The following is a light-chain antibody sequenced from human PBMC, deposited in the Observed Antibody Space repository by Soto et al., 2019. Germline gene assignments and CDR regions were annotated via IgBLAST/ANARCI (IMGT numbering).Light chain of an antibody. CDR2: GAS. CDR1: QSVSSSY. J-gene: IGKJ5*01. Sequence: VLTQSPGTLSLSPGESATLSCRASQSVSSSYLAWYQQKPGQAPRLLIYGASSRATGIPARFSGSGSGTDFTLSISSWEPEDCAVYYCQQDGSSSITFGQGTRLEMK. CDR3: QQDGSSSIT. V-gene: IGKV3-20*01.